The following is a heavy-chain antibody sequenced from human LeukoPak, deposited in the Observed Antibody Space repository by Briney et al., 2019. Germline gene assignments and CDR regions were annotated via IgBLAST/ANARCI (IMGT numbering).Heavy chain of an antibody. CDR1: GGTFSSYA. J-gene: IGHJ4*02. Sequence: ASVKVSCKASGGTFSSYAISWVLQAPGQGLEWMGRIIPIFGTANYAQKFQGRVTITTDESTSTAYMELSSLRSEDTAVYYCATGEIQLWFDYWGQGTLVTVPS. CDR2: IIPIFGTA. D-gene: IGHD5-18*01. V-gene: IGHV1-69*05. CDR3: ATGEIQLWFDY.